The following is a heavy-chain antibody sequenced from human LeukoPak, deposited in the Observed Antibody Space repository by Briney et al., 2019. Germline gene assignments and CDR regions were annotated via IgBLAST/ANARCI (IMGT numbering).Heavy chain of an antibody. Sequence: PSETLSLTCTVSGGSISSSSYYWGWIRQPPGKGLEWIGSIYYSGSTYYNPSLKSRVTISVDTSKNQFSLKLSSVTAADTAVYYCARGERLRLGELSLGFDYWGQGTLVTVSS. CDR3: ARGERLRLGELSLGFDY. V-gene: IGHV4-39*07. CDR2: IYYSGST. D-gene: IGHD3-16*02. CDR1: GGSISSSSYY. J-gene: IGHJ4*02.